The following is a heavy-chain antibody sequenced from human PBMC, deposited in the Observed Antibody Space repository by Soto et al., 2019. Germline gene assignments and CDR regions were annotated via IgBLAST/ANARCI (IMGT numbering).Heavy chain of an antibody. CDR1: GGTFSSYA. V-gene: IGHV1-69*06. CDR2: SIRIFGTA. CDR3: ARVRGAVAGIPGLPRFDP. Sequence: QVQLVQSGAEVKKPGSSVKVSCKASGGTFSSYAISWVRQAPGQGLEWMGGSIRIFGTANYAQKFQGIVTITADKSTSTDYMALSSLGSEDTAVYYCARVRGAVAGIPGLPRFDPWGQGTLVTVSS. D-gene: IGHD6-19*01. J-gene: IGHJ5*02.